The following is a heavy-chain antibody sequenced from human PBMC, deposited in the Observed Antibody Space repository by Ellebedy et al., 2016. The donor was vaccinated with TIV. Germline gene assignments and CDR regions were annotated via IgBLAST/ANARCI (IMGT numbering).Heavy chain of an antibody. CDR3: AKGGGQWGYGETFDY. J-gene: IGHJ4*02. CDR2: ITDSGGGT. CDR1: GFSFTTNA. Sequence: GESLKISCVASGFSFTTNAMSWVRQAPGKGLDWVSAITDSGGGTFYANSVRGRFTISRDNSKTTLYLQMNSLRVEDRAVYYCAKGGGQWGYGETFDYWGPGVLVTVSS. D-gene: IGHD3-10*01. V-gene: IGHV3-23*01.